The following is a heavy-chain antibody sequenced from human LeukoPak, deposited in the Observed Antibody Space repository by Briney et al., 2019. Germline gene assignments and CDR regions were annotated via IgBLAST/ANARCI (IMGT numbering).Heavy chain of an antibody. CDR3: ARDVFSLGSGRYVGGGFDI. CDR1: GFTFSSHG. V-gene: IGHV3-30*02. Sequence: GGSLRLSCAASGFTFSSHGMHWVRQAPGKGLEWVAFIRFDGTNKYYADSVKGRFTISRDNSKNTLYLQMNSLRAEDTAVYYCARDVFSLGSGRYVGGGFDIWGQGTMVTVSS. J-gene: IGHJ3*02. CDR2: IRFDGTNK. D-gene: IGHD1-26*01.